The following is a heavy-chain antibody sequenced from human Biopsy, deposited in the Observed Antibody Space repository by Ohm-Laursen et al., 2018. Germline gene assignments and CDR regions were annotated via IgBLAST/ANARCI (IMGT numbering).Heavy chain of an antibody. CDR2: ISASSSYI. Sequence: SLRLSCSASGVTLSGYSMNWVRQVPGKGLEWVSSISASSSYIHYADSVKGRFTVSRDNTKNSLYLQMNSLRAADTAIYYCATELLPPGVGGPWLDSWGQGTPVTVSS. V-gene: IGHV3-21*06. CDR3: ATELLPPGVGGPWLDS. J-gene: IGHJ5*01. CDR1: GVTLSGYS. D-gene: IGHD3-10*01.